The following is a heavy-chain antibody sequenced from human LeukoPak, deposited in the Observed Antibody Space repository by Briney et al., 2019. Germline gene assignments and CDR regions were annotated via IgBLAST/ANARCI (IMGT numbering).Heavy chain of an antibody. CDR2: IYYSGST. CDR1: GGSINNYH. J-gene: IGHJ4*02. CDR3: ARNTGFFDY. V-gene: IGHV4-59*01. Sequence: SETLSLTCTVSGGSINNYHWSWIRQPPGKGLEWIGYIYYSGSTNYNPSLKSRVTISVDTSKNQFSLKLSSVTAADTAVYYCARNTGFFDYWGQGTLVTVSS.